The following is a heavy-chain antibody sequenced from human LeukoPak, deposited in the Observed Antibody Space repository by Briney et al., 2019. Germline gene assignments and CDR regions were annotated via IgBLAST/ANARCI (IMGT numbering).Heavy chain of an antibody. CDR2: IRSGGADV. CDR1: GFTFSSYG. CDR3: VRDYYGDY. Sequence: GGSLRLSCVGSGFTFSSYGMHWVRQAPGKGLEWVSSIRSGGADVHYADSVKGRFTISRDNAKNSLYLQMSSLRVEDTGLYYCVRDYYGDYWGQGTLVTVSS. V-gene: IGHV3-21*06. J-gene: IGHJ4*02.